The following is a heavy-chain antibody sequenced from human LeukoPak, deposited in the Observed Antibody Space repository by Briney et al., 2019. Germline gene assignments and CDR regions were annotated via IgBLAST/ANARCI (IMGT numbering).Heavy chain of an antibody. CDR2: IYPGDSDT. D-gene: IGHD6-13*01. J-gene: IGHJ6*03. CDR3: ARHRRSWPKDYYYMVV. CDR1: GYSFTSYW. Sequence: GESLKISCKGSGYSFTSYWIGWVRQMPGKGLEWMGIIYPGDSDTRYSPSFQGQVTISADKSISTTYLQWSSLKASDTAMYYCARHRRSWPKDYYYMVVWGKGNTVTVSS. V-gene: IGHV5-51*01.